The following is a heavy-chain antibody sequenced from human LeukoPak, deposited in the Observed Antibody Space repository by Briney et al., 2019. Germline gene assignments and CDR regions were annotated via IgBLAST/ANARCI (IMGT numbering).Heavy chain of an antibody. J-gene: IGHJ4*02. CDR2: MNPNSGNT. CDR3: ARQRGSGRYKNFDY. CDR1: VYTFTSYD. V-gene: IGHV1-8*01. Sequence: ASVKVSCKASVYTFTSYDINWVRQATGQGLEWMGWMNPNSGNTGYAQKFQGRVTMTRNTSISTVYMELSSLRSEDTAVYYCARQRGSGRYKNFDYWGQGTLVTVSS. D-gene: IGHD6-19*01.